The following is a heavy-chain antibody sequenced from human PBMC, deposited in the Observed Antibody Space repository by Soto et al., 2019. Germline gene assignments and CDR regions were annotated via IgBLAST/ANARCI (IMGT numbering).Heavy chain of an antibody. CDR3: ARGPGDLTYFDY. CDR2: MNPYNGNT. J-gene: IGHJ4*02. CDR1: GYTFTSYG. Sequence: QVQLVQSGAEVKKPGASVKVSCRASGYTFTSYGINWVRQAPGQGLEWMGWMNPYNGNTAYAQNFQGRFTMTRNTSISTAYMELSSLRSDDTAVYYCARGPGDLTYFDYWGQGALGSVAS. V-gene: IGHV1-8*02. D-gene: IGHD3-10*01.